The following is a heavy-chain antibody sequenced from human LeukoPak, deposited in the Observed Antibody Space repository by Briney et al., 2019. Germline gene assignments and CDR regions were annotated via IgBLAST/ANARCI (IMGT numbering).Heavy chain of an antibody. CDR2: IKQDGSEK. Sequence: GGTLRLSCAVSVFTLSIYWMSCVPDAPGKGREAGTDIKQDGSEKYSVDSVKGRFTISRDNAKNSLYLQMNSLRAEDTAAYYCARQGKQWLERRFDPWGKGTLVTASS. CDR1: VFTLSIYW. V-gene: IGHV3-7*01. J-gene: IGHJ5*02. D-gene: IGHD6-19*01. CDR3: ARQGKQWLERRFDP.